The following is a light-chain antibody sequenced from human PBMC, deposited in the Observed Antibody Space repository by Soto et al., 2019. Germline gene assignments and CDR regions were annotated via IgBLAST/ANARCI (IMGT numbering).Light chain of an antibody. V-gene: IGKV3-15*01. CDR2: GAS. CDR3: QQSGGSTLYS. J-gene: IGKJ2*01. CDR1: QSVSSN. Sequence: EIVMTQSPATLSVSPGERATLSCRASQSVSSNLAWYQQKPGQAPRLLIYGASTRATGIPARFSASGSGKELTLTISSLQSEDFAVYFCQQSGGSTLYSFGPGTK.